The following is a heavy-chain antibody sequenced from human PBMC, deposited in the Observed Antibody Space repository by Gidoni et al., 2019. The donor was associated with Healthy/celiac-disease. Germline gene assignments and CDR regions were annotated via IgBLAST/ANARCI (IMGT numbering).Heavy chain of an antibody. V-gene: IGHV1-69*04. D-gene: IGHD2-15*01. CDR3: ASAPSYCSGGSCYQYNWFDP. Sequence: QVQLVQSGAEVKKPGSSVKVSCKASGGTFSSYAISWVRQAPGQGLEWMGRIIPILGIANYAQKFQGRVTITADKSTSTAYMELSSLRSEDTAVYYCASAPSYCSGGSCYQYNWFDPWGQGTLVTVSS. CDR2: IIPILGIA. CDR1: GGTFSSYA. J-gene: IGHJ5*02.